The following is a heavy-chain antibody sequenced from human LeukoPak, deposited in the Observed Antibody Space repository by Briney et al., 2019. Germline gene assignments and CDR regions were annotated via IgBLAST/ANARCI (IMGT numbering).Heavy chain of an antibody. CDR3: AKDRGYFDWFPNWFDP. CDR2: IRHDGSNK. CDR1: GFTFSSYG. V-gene: IGHV3-30*02. D-gene: IGHD3-9*01. Sequence: PTGRSLRLSCAASGFTFSSYGMHWVRQAPGKGLEWVAFIRHDGSNKYYADSVKGRFTISRDNSKNTLYLQMNSLRAEDTAVYYCAKDRGYFDWFPNWFDPWGQGTLVTVSS. J-gene: IGHJ5*02.